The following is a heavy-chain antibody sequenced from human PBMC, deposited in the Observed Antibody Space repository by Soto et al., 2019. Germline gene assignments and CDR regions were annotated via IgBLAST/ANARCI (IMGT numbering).Heavy chain of an antibody. V-gene: IGHV3-48*02. D-gene: IGHD6-19*01. CDR2: ITPSSNTI. CDR3: VVAGDY. CDR1: GFTFSSYT. Sequence: EVPLVESGGGLVQPGGSLRLSCAASGFTFSSYTMNWVRQAPGKGLEWVSYITPSSNTIYYADSVKGRFTISRDNAKNSLYLQMNSLRDEDTAVYYCVVAGDYWGQGTLVTVSS. J-gene: IGHJ4*02.